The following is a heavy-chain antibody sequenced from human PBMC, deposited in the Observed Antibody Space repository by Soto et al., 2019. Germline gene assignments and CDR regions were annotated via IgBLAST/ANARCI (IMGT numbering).Heavy chain of an antibody. J-gene: IGHJ4*02. CDR1: GVTFSSYG. Sequence: GGTLRLTCTASGVTFSSYGMNWVRQAPGKGLEWLSYISYSSTTTFYGDSVKGRFTISRDNAKNSLYLQMSSLRDEDTGVYFCARDRSGSHFDYWGQGALVTVSS. V-gene: IGHV3-48*02. D-gene: IGHD1-26*01. CDR3: ARDRSGSHFDY. CDR2: ISYSSTTT.